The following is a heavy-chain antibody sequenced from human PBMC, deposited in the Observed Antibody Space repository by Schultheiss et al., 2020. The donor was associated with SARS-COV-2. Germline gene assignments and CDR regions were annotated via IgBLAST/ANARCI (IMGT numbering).Heavy chain of an antibody. CDR2: IYYSGST. D-gene: IGHD3-3*01. J-gene: IGHJ6*02. Sequence: SETLSLTCTVSGGSISSGGYSWSWIRQPPGKGLEWIGYIYYSGSTYYNPSLKSRVTISVDTSKNQFSLKLSSVTAADTAVYYCARVPVTYYDFWSGYPNRPYYYYGMDVWGQGTTVTVSS. V-gene: IGHV4-61*08. CDR1: GGSISSGGYS. CDR3: ARVPVTYYDFWSGYPNRPYYYYGMDV.